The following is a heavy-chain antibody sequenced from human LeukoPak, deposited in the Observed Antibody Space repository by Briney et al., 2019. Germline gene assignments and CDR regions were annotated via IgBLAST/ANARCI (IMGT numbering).Heavy chain of an antibody. D-gene: IGHD1/OR15-1a*01. CDR1: GFTFSNAW. Sequence: LAGGSLRLSCAASGFTFSNAWMSWVRQAPGKGLEWISVISGSGASAYYADSVRGRFIISRDNSKNTLILQMSSLRAEDTAIYYCAKAWGGTSNFDSWGQGTLVTVSS. CDR3: AKAWGGTSNFDS. J-gene: IGHJ4*02. CDR2: ISGSGASA. V-gene: IGHV3-23*01.